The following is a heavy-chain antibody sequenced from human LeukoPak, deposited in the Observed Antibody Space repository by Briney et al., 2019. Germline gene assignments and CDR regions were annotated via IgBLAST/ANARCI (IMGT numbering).Heavy chain of an antibody. CDR1: GFTFSNYA. CDR3: ARDRHIAAAGYYFDY. J-gene: IGHJ4*02. D-gene: IGHD6-25*01. V-gene: IGHV3-30*04. CDR2: IADDGKDK. Sequence: GGSLRLSCAASGFTFSNYAMSWDRQAPGKGLEWVAVIADDGKDKHYVESVKGRFTISRDNSKNTLYLQMNSLRVEDTAVYYCARDRHIAAAGYYFDYWGQGTLVTVSS.